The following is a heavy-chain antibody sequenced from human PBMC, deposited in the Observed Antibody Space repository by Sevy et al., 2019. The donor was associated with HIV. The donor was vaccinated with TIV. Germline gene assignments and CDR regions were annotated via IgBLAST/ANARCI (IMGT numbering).Heavy chain of an antibody. CDR1: GFTFSTYW. Sequence: GGSLRLSCTASGFTFSTYWMSWVRQAPGKGLEWVANIKKDGSEKYYVDFVKGRFTISRDNAKKSLYLQMNSLRAEDTAVYYCARDCSSTSCLWGMDVWGQGTTVTVSS. J-gene: IGHJ6*02. D-gene: IGHD2-2*01. CDR3: ARDCSSTSCLWGMDV. V-gene: IGHV3-7*03. CDR2: IKKDGSEK.